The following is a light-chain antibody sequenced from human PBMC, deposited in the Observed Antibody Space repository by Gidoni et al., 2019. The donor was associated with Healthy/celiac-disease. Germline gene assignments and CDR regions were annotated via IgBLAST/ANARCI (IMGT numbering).Light chain of an antibody. CDR2: KAS. J-gene: IGKJ2*01. Sequence: DIQMTQSPSTLSASVGDRVTIPCRASQSISSWLAWYQQKPGKAPKLLSYKASSLESGFPSRFSGSGSGTEFTLTISSLQHDDFATYYCQQYNSYLYTFGQGTKLEIK. V-gene: IGKV1-5*03. CDR1: QSISSW. CDR3: QQYNSYLYT.